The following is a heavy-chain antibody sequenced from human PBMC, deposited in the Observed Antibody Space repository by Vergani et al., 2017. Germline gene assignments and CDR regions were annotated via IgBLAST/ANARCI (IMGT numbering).Heavy chain of an antibody. J-gene: IGHJ6*02. CDR2: ISPGASTV. Sequence: LEESGGGSVKPGGSLRLSCAASGFTFSDHYMSWIRQAPGKGLEWVSHISPGASTVSYTDSVTGRFTVSRDNDNNSLTLDMSTLRVEDTAVYYCAKNPGISTTRPYSAMDVWGQGTTVTVSS. CDR1: GFTFSDHY. V-gene: IGHV3-11*04. D-gene: IGHD1-1*01. CDR3: AKNPGISTTRPYSAMDV.